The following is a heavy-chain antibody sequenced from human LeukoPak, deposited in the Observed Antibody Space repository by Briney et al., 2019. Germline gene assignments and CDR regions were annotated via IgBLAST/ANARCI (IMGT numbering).Heavy chain of an antibody. D-gene: IGHD2-2*01. CDR3: ARPPLGYCSSTSCLEHWFDP. Sequence: GGSLRLSCAASGFTFSSYSMNWVRQAPGKGLEWVSSISSSSSYIYYADSLKGRFTISRDNAKNSLYLQMNSLRAEDTAVYYCARPPLGYCSSTSCLEHWFDPWGQGTLVTVSS. CDR1: GFTFSSYS. CDR2: ISSSSSYI. V-gene: IGHV3-21*01. J-gene: IGHJ5*02.